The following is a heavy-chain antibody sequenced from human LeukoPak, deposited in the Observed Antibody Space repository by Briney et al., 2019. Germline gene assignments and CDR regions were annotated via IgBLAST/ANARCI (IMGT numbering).Heavy chain of an antibody. V-gene: IGHV4-39*01. CDR1: GGSISSSSYY. D-gene: IGHD3-10*01. J-gene: IGHJ4*02. CDR3: ARARKVRGVISRLTYYFDY. Sequence: KSSETLSLTCTVSGGSISSSSYYWGWIRQPPGKGLEWIGSIYYSGSTYYNPSLKSRVTISVDTSKNQFSLKLSSVTAADTAVYYCARARKVRGVISRLTYYFDYWGQGTLVTVSS. CDR2: IYYSGST.